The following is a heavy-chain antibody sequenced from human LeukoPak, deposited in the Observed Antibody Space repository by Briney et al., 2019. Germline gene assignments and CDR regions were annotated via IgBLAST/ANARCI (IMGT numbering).Heavy chain of an antibody. CDR1: GGSVSSYY. Sequence: SETLSLTCTVSGGSVSSYYWSWIRQPAGKGLEWIGLIYTSGSTNYNPSLKSRVTMSVDTSKNQFSLKLSSVTAADTAVYYCARERMEDIVVVPAAIPGYYYYYYMDVWGKGTTVTVSS. CDR3: ARERMEDIVVVPAAIPGYYYYYYMDV. V-gene: IGHV4-4*07. D-gene: IGHD2-2*02. J-gene: IGHJ6*03. CDR2: IYTSGST.